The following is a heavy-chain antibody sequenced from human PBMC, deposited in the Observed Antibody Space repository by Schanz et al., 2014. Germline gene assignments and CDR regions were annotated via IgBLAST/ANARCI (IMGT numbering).Heavy chain of an antibody. V-gene: IGHV3-64*04. CDR2: ISHDGYST. CDR3: ARGRVLES. D-gene: IGHD1-1*01. J-gene: IGHJ5*02. CDR1: GITFSSHS. Sequence: VHLVESGGGLVQPGGSLRLSCAASGITFSSHSFNWVRQAPGKGLEYVSAISHDGYSTYYADSVKGRFTISRDNAKNSLFLQMNSLRPEDTAVYYCARGRVLESWGQGTLVTVSS.